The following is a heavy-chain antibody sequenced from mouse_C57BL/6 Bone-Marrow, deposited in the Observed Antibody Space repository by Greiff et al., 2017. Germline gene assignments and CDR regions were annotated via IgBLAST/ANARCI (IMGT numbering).Heavy chain of an antibody. CDR1: GFTFSNYW. CDR3: TEGRSSYEAY. Sequence: EVKVEESGGGLVQPGGSMKLSCVASGFTFSNYWMNWVRQSPEKGLEWVAQIRLKSDNYATHYAESVKGRFTISRDDSKSSVYLQMNNLRAEDTGIYYCTEGRSSYEAYWGQGTLVTVSA. D-gene: IGHD1-1*01. J-gene: IGHJ3*01. V-gene: IGHV6-3*01. CDR2: IRLKSDNYAT.